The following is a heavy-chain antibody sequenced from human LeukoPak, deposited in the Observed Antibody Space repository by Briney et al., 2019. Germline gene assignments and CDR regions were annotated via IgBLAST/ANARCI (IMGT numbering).Heavy chain of an antibody. CDR1: GGSISSSSYH. Sequence: SETLSLTCTVSGGSISSSSYHWSWIRQPPGKGLEWIGEINHSGSTNYNPSLKSRVTISVDTSKNQFSLKLNSVTAADTAVYYCARGRWHPSVRVDYWGQGTLVTVSS. V-gene: IGHV4-39*07. CDR2: INHSGST. J-gene: IGHJ4*02. CDR3: ARGRWHPSVRVDY. D-gene: IGHD6-13*01.